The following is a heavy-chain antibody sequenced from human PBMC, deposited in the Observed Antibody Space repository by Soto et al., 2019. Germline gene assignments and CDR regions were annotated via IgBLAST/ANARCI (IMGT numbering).Heavy chain of an antibody. D-gene: IGHD2-2*01. CDR2: IYPGDSDT. Sequence: GESLKISCKGSGYSFTSYRIGWVRQMPGKGLEWMGIIYPGDSDTRYSPSFQGQVTISADKSISTAYLQWSSLKASDTAMYYCARLCTGSTSCYTYYYYGMDVWGQGTTVTVSS. CDR1: GYSFTSYR. CDR3: ARLCTGSTSCYTYYYYGMDV. J-gene: IGHJ6*02. V-gene: IGHV5-51*01.